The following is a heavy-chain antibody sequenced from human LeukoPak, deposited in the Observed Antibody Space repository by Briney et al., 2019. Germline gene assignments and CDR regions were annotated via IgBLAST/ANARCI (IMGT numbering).Heavy chain of an antibody. CDR3: ARSITMIFDDAFDI. J-gene: IGHJ3*02. CDR2: IYPGDSDT. CDR1: GYTFSTFF. V-gene: IGHV5-51*01. Sequence: GESLKISCKTSGYTFSTFFIGWVRQMPGKGLEWMGIIYPGDSDTRYSPSFQGQVTISADKSISTAYLQWSSLKASDTAMYYCARSITMIFDDAFDIWGQGTMVTVSS. D-gene: IGHD3-22*01.